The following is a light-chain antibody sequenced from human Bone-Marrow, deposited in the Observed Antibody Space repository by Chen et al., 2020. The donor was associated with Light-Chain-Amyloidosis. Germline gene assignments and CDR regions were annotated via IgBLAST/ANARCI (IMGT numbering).Light chain of an antibody. CDR3: QQYGTSPLT. CDR1: QGISSI. V-gene: IGKV1-13*02. J-gene: IGKJ4*01. Sequence: ILLTQSPSSLSASVGDRVTITFRASQGISSILVWYQQKPGKAPSLLIYSASTLQTGVPSRFSGSGSGTEFTLTINRLEPEDFAMYYCQQYGTSPLTFGGGTKVEIK. CDR2: SAS.